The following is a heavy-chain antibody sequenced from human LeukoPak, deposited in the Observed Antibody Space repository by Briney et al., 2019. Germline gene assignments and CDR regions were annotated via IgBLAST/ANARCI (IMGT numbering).Heavy chain of an antibody. Sequence: GESLKISCKGSGYTFTSFWIGWVRQMPGKGLEWMGIIYPGDSDTRYSPSFQGQVTISADKFISTAFLQWSSLKASDTAMYYCARRYYYASGTKWYLDYWGQGTLVTVSS. D-gene: IGHD3-10*01. CDR2: IYPGDSDT. CDR1: GYTFTSFW. CDR3: ARRYYYASGTKWYLDY. J-gene: IGHJ4*02. V-gene: IGHV5-51*01.